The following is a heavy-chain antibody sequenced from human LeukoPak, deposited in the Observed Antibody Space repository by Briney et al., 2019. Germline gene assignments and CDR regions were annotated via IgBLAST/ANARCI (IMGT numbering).Heavy chain of an antibody. V-gene: IGHV3-21*01. CDR2: ISSISSYI. CDR3: ARDPSGTYYPRVSGALDI. Sequence: GGSLRLSCAASGFTFSSYSMNWVRQAPGKGLEWVPSISSISSYIYYADSVKGRFTVSRDNAKNSLYLQMDSLRAEDTAVYYCARDPSGTYYPRVSGALDIWGQGTMVTVSS. D-gene: IGHD1-26*01. J-gene: IGHJ3*02. CDR1: GFTFSSYS.